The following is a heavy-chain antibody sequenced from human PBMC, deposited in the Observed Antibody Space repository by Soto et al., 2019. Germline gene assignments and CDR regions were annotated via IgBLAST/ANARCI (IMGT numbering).Heavy chain of an antibody. D-gene: IGHD5-12*01. J-gene: IGHJ4*02. Sequence: PWGSLRISCASSGFTFSDYYMSWIRQAPGKGLEWVSYISSSGSTIYYADSVKGRFTISRDNAKNSLYLQMNSLRAEDTAVYYCASSPPLRPLPRGYWGQGTLVTVSS. CDR2: ISSSGSTI. CDR1: GFTFSDYY. CDR3: ASSPPLRPLPRGY. V-gene: IGHV3-11*01.